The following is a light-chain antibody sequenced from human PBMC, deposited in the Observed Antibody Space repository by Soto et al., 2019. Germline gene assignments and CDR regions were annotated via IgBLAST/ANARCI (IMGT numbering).Light chain of an antibody. Sequence: QSVLTQPPSVSGAPGQRVTISCTGSSSNIGAGYDVHWYHQLPGTAPKLLIYGNSNRPSGVPDQFSGSKSGTSASLAITGLQSEDEADYYCQSYDSSLSGFYVFGTGTKLTVL. CDR2: GNS. CDR1: SSNIGAGYD. V-gene: IGLV1-40*01. CDR3: QSYDSSLSGFYV. J-gene: IGLJ1*01.